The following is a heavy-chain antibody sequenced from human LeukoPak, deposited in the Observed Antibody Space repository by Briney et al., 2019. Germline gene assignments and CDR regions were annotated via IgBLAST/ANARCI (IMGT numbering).Heavy chain of an antibody. Sequence: ASVKVSCKASGGTYNNYAITWVRQAPGQGLEWVGGILPVFGTSNYAQGFQGRVTITADESTGTTYMELSSLRSEDTAVYYCARDHRGFYYGSGNYYYLDVWGKGTTVTVSS. CDR1: GGTYNNYA. CDR3: ARDHRGFYYGSGNYYYLDV. CDR2: ILPVFGTS. V-gene: IGHV1-69*13. J-gene: IGHJ6*03. D-gene: IGHD3-10*01.